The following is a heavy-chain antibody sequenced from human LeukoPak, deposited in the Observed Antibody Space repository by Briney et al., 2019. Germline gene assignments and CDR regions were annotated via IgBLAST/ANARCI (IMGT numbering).Heavy chain of an antibody. CDR3: AKWSKWFGEIFVQNDAFDI. CDR1: GFTFSSYG. V-gene: IGHV3-30*18. D-gene: IGHD3-10*01. Sequence: GGSLRLSCAASGFTFSSYGMHWVRQAPGKGLEWVAVISYDGSNKYYADSVKGRFTISRDNSKNTLYLQMNSLRAEDTAVYYCAKWSKWFGEIFVQNDAFDIWGQGTMVTVSS. J-gene: IGHJ3*02. CDR2: ISYDGSNK.